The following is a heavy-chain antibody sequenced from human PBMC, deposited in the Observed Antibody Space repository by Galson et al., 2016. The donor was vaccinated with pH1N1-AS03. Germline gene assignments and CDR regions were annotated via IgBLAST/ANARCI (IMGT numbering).Heavy chain of an antibody. CDR3: AKDRNDYRLHYFSGSDV. V-gene: IGHV3-23*01. Sequence: SLRLSCATSGFTFTDFAVSWVRLAPGRGLEWVSATSSSGGSTYYAESVKGRFTISRDYSKNTVDLQMNSLRAEDTAVYYCAKDRNDYRLHYFSGSDVWGQGTTVIVSS. CDR2: TSSSGGST. J-gene: IGHJ6*02. CDR1: GFTFTDFA. D-gene: IGHD1-1*01.